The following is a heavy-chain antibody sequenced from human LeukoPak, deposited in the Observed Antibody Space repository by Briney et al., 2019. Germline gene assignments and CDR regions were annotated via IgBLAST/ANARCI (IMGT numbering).Heavy chain of an antibody. CDR1: GGSISSYY. CDR2: IYYSGST. CDR3: ARGKVGLLWFGEFFDY. V-gene: IGHV4-59*01. D-gene: IGHD3-10*01. Sequence: SETLSLTCTVSGGSISSYYWSWIRQPPGKGLEWIGYIYYSGSTNYNPSLKSRVTISVDTSKNQFSLKLSSVTAADTAVYYCARGKVGLLWFGEFFDYWGQGTLVTVSS. J-gene: IGHJ4*02.